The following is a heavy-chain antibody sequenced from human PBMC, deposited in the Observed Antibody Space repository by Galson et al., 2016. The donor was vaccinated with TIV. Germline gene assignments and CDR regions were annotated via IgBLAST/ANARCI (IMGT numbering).Heavy chain of an antibody. CDR3: ARPGNYDGDRRGAFDL. D-gene: IGHD4-23*01. CDR2: ITYTSATI. J-gene: IGHJ3*01. CDR1: GLTFSSCH. V-gene: IGHV3-48*04. Sequence: SLRLSCAASGLTFSSCHMDWVRQAPGEGLEWISFITYTSATIYYADSVKGRFTVSRDNAKNSLYLQMNSLRADETAVYYCARPGNYDGDRRGAFDLWGQGTMVTVSP.